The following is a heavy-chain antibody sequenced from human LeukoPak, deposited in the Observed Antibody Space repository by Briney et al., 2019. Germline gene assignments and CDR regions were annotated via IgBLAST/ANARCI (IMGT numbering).Heavy chain of an antibody. D-gene: IGHD3-10*01. V-gene: IGHV4-39*07. CDR2: FYNSGST. J-gene: IGHJ4*02. Sequence: SETLSLTCIVSGGSISSSSYYWGWIRQPPGKGLEWIGSFYNSGSTYYNPSLKSRVTISVDTSKNQFSLKLSSVTAADTAVYYCASSTPLLLWFGSATFDYWGQGTLVTVSS. CDR3: ASSTPLLLWFGSATFDY. CDR1: GGSISSSSYY.